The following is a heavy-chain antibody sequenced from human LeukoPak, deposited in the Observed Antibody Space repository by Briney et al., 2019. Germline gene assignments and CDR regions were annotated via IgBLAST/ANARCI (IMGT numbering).Heavy chain of an antibody. J-gene: IGHJ4*02. CDR3: ARDRSDRLAVAGTSAFDY. CDR2: ISGSGGST. CDR1: GFTFSSYA. V-gene: IGHV3-23*01. D-gene: IGHD6-19*01. Sequence: GGSLRLSCAASGFTFSSYAMSWVRQAPGKGLEWVSAISGSGGSTYYADSVKGRFTISRDNAKNSLYLQMNSLRAEDTAVYYCARDRSDRLAVAGTSAFDYWGQGTLVTVSS.